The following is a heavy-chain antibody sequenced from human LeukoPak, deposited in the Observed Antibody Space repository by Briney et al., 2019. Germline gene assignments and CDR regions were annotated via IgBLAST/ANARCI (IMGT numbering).Heavy chain of an antibody. Sequence: GGSLRLSCATSGFTFSAYYMSWIRQAPGKGLEWVSYISSSGTTIYYADSVKGRFTISRDNAKNSLYLQMSSLTADDTAVYYCARDEQSVSSADYGPDAFDVWGQGTTVTVSS. J-gene: IGHJ3*01. CDR2: ISSSGTTI. CDR3: ARDEQSVSSADYGPDAFDV. V-gene: IGHV3-11*01. CDR1: GFTFSAYY. D-gene: IGHD3-22*01.